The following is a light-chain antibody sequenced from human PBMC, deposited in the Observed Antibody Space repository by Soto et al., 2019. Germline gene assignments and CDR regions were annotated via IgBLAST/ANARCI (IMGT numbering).Light chain of an antibody. V-gene: IGKV3D-20*02. CDR2: GAS. CDR1: QTVISSN. CDR3: QQRSNWLLT. Sequence: EIVLTQSPGTLSLSPGGRATLSCRASQTVISSNLAWYQQKPGQAPRLLIYGASTRATGVPARFSGRGSGTEFTLTISSLQSEDFAVYYCQQRSNWLLTFGQGTRLEI. J-gene: IGKJ5*01.